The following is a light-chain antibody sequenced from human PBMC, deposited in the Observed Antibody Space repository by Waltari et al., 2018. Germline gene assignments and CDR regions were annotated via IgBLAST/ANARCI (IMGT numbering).Light chain of an antibody. V-gene: IGLV2-14*01. CDR2: EVS. J-gene: IGLJ1*01. CDR1: TSNAGCYNR. Sequence: SSLPHPPAVAASPRESFTISCTASTSNAGCYNRVSSYQQPPGKAPKLMIYEVSNRPSGVSNRFAGSKSGNTASLTISGLQADDDADYYCSSYSGSSTPSVFGAGTKVSVL. CDR3: SSYSGSSTPSV.